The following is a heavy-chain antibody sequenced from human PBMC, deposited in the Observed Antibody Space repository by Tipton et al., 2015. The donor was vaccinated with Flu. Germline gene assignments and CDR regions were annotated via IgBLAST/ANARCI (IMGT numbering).Heavy chain of an antibody. CDR1: GGSFSAYY. V-gene: IGHV4-34*12. J-gene: IGHJ5*02. CDR3: ARMKVAAGSFYMDL. Sequence: TLSLTCAVYGGSFSAYYWSWIRQPPGKGLEWIGYIFYSGSTHYSPSLRSRVTISVDTSKSQFSLRLTSVTAADTAVYYCARMKVAAGSFYMDLWGQGALVTVS. CDR2: IFYSGST. D-gene: IGHD6-13*01.